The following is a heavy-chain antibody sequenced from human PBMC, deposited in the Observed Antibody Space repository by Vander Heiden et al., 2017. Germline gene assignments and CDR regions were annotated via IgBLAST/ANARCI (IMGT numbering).Heavy chain of an antibody. CDR1: GFTFSSYA. CDR3: ALSQSGWYFGLHEGIDY. CDR2: ISGSGGST. D-gene: IGHD6-19*01. Sequence: EVQLLASGGGLVQPGGSLSLSCAASGFTFSSYAMSWVRQAPGKGLEWVSAISGSGGSTYYADSVKGRFTISRDNSKNTLYLQMNSLRAEDTAVYYCALSQSGWYFGLHEGIDYWGQGTLVTVSS. J-gene: IGHJ4*02. V-gene: IGHV3-23*01.